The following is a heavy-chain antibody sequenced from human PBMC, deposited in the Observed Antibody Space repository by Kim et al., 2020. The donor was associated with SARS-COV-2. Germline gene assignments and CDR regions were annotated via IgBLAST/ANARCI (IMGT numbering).Heavy chain of an antibody. CDR2: INHSGST. V-gene: IGHV4-34*01. CDR3: AGGLRQWLTHHYYYYGMDV. Sequence: SETLSLTCAVYGGSFRGYYWSWIRQPPGKGLEWIGEINHSGSTNYNPSLKSRVTISVDTSKNQFSLKLSSVTAADTAVYYCAGGLRQWLTHHYYYYGMDV. CDR1: GGSFRGYY. D-gene: IGHD6-19*01. J-gene: IGHJ6*01.